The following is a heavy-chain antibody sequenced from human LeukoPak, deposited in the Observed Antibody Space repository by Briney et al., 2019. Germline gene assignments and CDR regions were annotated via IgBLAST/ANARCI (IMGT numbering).Heavy chain of an antibody. CDR1: GFTFSSSW. CDR2: INTDGRTT. V-gene: IGHV3-74*01. CDR3: AKSLGSQDY. D-gene: IGHD6-19*01. J-gene: IGHJ4*02. Sequence: GSLRLSFAASGFTFSSSWMHWVRQAPGKGLVWVSRINTDGRTTTYADSVKGRFTISRDNAKSTVYLQMNSLRPEDTALYYCAKSLGSQDYWGQGTLVTVSS.